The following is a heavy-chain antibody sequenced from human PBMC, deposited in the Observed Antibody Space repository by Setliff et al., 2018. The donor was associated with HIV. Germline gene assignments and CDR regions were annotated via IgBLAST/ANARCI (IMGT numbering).Heavy chain of an antibody. Sequence: SVKVSCKASGYTFTSSDINWVRQATGQGPEWMGWLNPTSGNTGSAQRFQGRVTMTRNNSISIAYMELSNLRSEDPAVYYCARGAPGRSCSGGSCSYFDYWGQGTLVTVSS. V-gene: IGHV1-8*01. D-gene: IGHD2-15*01. CDR2: LNPTSGNT. CDR1: GYTFTSSD. CDR3: ARGAPGRSCSGGSCSYFDY. J-gene: IGHJ4*02.